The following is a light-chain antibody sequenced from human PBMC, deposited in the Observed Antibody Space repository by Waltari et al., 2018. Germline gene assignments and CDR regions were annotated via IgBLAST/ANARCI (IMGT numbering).Light chain of an antibody. CDR3: GTWDNNLSALV. CDR1: TSNIGTYY. J-gene: IGLJ2*01. CDR2: ETE. Sequence: QSVLTQPPSVSAAPGQKVTISSSGSTSNIGTYYVPWYQQLPGAAPKVFIYETEKRPSGIPDRFSGSKSGTSASLGITGLQTGDEAAYYCGTWDNNLSALVFGGGTRLTVL. V-gene: IGLV1-51*02.